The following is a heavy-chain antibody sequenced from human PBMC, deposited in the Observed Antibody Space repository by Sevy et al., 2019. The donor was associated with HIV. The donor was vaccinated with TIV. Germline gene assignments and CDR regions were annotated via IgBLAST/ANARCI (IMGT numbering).Heavy chain of an antibody. CDR3: AITREYYSDSSGYFDY. CDR1: GYTLTEFS. D-gene: IGHD3-22*01. Sequence: ASVKVSCKISGYTLTEFSMHWVRQVPGKGLEWMGSFDPEDAKTIYAQKFQGRVTMTKDTSTDPAYMELRSLRSEDTAMYYCAITREYYSDSSGYFDYWGQGTLVTVSS. J-gene: IGHJ4*02. CDR2: FDPEDAKT. V-gene: IGHV1-24*01.